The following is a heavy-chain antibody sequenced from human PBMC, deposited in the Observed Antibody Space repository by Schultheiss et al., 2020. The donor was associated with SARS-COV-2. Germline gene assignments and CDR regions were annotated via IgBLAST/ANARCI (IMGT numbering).Heavy chain of an antibody. CDR2: SWYDGSNK. CDR3: ARDRDNWNDVRPTAPDY. Sequence: GGSLRLSCAASGFTFRNYGMHWVRQAPGKGLEWVAVSWYDGSNKYHADSVKGRFTIYRDNSKNTLYLQMNSLRAEDTAVYYCARDRDNWNDVRPTAPDYWGQGTLVTVSS. CDR1: GFTFRNYG. D-gene: IGHD1-1*01. V-gene: IGHV3-33*01. J-gene: IGHJ4*02.